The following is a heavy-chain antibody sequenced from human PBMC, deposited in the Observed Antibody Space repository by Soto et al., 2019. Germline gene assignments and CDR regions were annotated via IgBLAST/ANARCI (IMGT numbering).Heavy chain of an antibody. CDR1: GYSFTSYG. CDR3: AREARSAAAVYFFED. Sequence: ASVKVSCKASGYSFTSYGISWVRQAPGQGLEWMGWISAYNGNTNYAQKLQGRVTMTTDTSTSTAYMELRSLRSDDTAVYYCAREARSAAAVYFFEDWGQGTLVTVSS. V-gene: IGHV1-18*01. D-gene: IGHD6-13*01. CDR2: ISAYNGNT. J-gene: IGHJ4*02.